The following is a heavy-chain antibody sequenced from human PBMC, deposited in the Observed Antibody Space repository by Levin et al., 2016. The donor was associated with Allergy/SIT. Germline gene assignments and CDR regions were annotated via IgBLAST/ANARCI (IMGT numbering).Heavy chain of an antibody. D-gene: IGHD3-10*01. V-gene: IGHV4-34*01. CDR1: GGFLSDYY. CDR3: ARGKYYYGSGSYYYQYYGMDV. Sequence: SETLSLTCEVYGGFLSDYYWSWIRQPPGKGLEWIGEINQSGSTNYNTSLKSRLSISIDTSKNQFSLKLSSVTAADTAVYYCARGKYYYGSGSYYYQYYGMDVWGQGTTVTVSS. J-gene: IGHJ6*02. CDR2: INQSGST.